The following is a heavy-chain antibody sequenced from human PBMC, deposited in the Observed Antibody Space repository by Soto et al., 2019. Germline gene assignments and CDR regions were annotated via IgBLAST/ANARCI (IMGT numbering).Heavy chain of an antibody. CDR2: VYYTGTT. J-gene: IGHJ4*02. Sequence: QVQLQESGPGLVKPSETLSLTCTVSGGSISSGAYYWSWIRQHPGEGLEWIGYVYYTGTTYYNPSLKRRLTISVDTSKQQFSLKLNSVTAADTAIYYCARLGYYDSSDYYHFDHWGQGTLVTVSS. CDR1: GGSISSGAYY. D-gene: IGHD3-22*01. CDR3: ARLGYYDSSDYYHFDH. V-gene: IGHV4-31*03.